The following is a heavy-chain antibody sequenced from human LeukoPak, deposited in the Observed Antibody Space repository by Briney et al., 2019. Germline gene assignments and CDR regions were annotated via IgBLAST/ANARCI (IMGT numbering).Heavy chain of an antibody. CDR2: IYPNSGGT. J-gene: IGHJ4*02. CDR1: GYTFTAYY. V-gene: IGHV1-2*02. D-gene: IGHD3-3*01. CDR3: ARDWSVGIRDDY. Sequence: ASVNVSCKASGYTFTAYYMHWVRPAPGQGLEWMGWIYPNSGGTNYTRKFRGRVTMTRDTSISTPSLALSRLRSDDTAVYYCARDWSVGIRDDYWGQGTLVTVSS.